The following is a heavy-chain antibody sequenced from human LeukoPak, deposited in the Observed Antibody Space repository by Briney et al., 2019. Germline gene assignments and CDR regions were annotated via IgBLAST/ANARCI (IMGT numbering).Heavy chain of an antibody. J-gene: IGHJ4*02. Sequence: SGGSLRLSCAASGFTFSHYGFHWVRQAPGKGLDWVAVIWRYGTNKYYGDSVKGRFMIYREDSQITVYMQMNSLRAEDTAVYYCSKDAQRGFDYSNSLEYWGQGSLVTVSS. D-gene: IGHD4-11*01. CDR1: GFTFSHYG. V-gene: IGHV3-33*06. CDR2: IWRYGTNK. CDR3: SKDAQRGFDYSNSLEY.